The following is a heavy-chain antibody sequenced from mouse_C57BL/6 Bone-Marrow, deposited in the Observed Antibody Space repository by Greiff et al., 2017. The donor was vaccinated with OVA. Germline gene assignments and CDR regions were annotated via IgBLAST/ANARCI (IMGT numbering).Heavy chain of an antibody. J-gene: IGHJ4*01. V-gene: IGHV1-55*01. D-gene: IGHD1-1*01. CDR1: GYTFTSYW. Sequence: QVQLKQPGAELVKPGASVKMSCKASGYTFTSYWITWVKQRPGQGLEWIGDIYPGSGSTNYNEKFKSKATLTVDTSSSTAYMQLSSLTSEDSAVYYCARLTTVDYYAMDYWGQGTSVTVSS. CDR2: IYPGSGST. CDR3: ARLTTVDYYAMDY.